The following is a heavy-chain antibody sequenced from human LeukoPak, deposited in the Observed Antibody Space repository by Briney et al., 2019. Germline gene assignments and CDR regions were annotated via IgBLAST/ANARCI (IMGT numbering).Heavy chain of an antibody. V-gene: IGHV3-73*01. CDR3: TRLEQWHYYFDY. D-gene: IGHD6-19*01. CDR1: GFTFSGST. CDR2: IRGKANSYAT. Sequence: GGSLRLSCAASGFTFSGSTMHWVRQASGKGREWVGRIRGKANSYATTYAASVKGRFTISRDDSKNTAYLQMNSLKTEDTAVYYCTRLEQWHYYFDYWGQGTLVTVSS. J-gene: IGHJ4*02.